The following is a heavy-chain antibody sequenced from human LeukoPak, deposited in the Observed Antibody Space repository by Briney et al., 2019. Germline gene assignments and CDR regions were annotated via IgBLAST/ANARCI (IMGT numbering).Heavy chain of an antibody. CDR2: IYHSGST. Sequence: PSGTLSLTCAVSGGSISSSNWWSWVRQPPGKGLEWIGEIYHSGSTNYNPSLKSRVTISVDKSMNQFSLKLSSVTAADTAVYYCARAGLRVQLWYPLFDYWGQGTLVTVSS. CDR3: ARAGLRVQLWYPLFDY. V-gene: IGHV4-4*02. D-gene: IGHD5-18*01. J-gene: IGHJ4*02. CDR1: GGSISSSNW.